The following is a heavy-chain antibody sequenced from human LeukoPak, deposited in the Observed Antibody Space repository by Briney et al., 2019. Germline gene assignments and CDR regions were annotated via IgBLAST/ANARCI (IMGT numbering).Heavy chain of an antibody. J-gene: IGHJ5*02. D-gene: IGHD3-9*01. CDR3: ARQDYDILPWFDP. CDR2: IYYSGST. V-gene: IGHV4-59*08. CDR1: VDSISSYY. Sequence: DTVSLTCTLSVDSISSYYWSWIRQPPGKGLEWIGHIYYSGSTNYYPSLNSRVTISVDTSKNQFSLKLSSVTAADTAVYYCARQDYDILPWFDPWGQGTLVADSS.